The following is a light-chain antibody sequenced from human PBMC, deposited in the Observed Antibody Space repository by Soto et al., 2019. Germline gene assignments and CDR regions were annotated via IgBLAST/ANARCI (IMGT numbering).Light chain of an antibody. CDR3: QQYGSSPRS. Sequence: EIVLTHSPGTLSLSPGERATLSCRASQSVSGTYLAWYQHKLGQAPRLLIYGASSKASGIPDRFSGSGSGTDFTLTISRLEPEDFALYYCQQYGSSPRSFGQGTKVEVK. CDR2: GAS. CDR1: QSVSGTY. V-gene: IGKV3-20*01. J-gene: IGKJ1*01.